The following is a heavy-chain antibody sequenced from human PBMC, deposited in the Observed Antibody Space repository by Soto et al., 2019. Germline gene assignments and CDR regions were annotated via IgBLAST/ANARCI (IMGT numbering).Heavy chain of an antibody. Sequence: GGSLRLSCAASGFPFSSYAMSWVRQAPGKGLEWVSAISGSGGSTYYADSVKGRFTISRDNSKNTLYLQMNSLRAEDTAVYYSAKDLVVVPAAMFDYWGQGTLVTVSS. CDR2: ISGSGGST. CDR3: AKDLVVVPAAMFDY. V-gene: IGHV3-23*01. D-gene: IGHD2-2*01. J-gene: IGHJ4*02. CDR1: GFPFSSYA.